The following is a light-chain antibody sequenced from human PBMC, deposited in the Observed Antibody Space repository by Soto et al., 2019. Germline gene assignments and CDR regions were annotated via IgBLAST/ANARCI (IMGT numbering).Light chain of an antibody. J-gene: IGKJ1*01. Sequence: EIVMTQSPATLSVSPGERATLACRASQSVSSNLAWYQQKPGQAPRLLISGASTRATGIPARFSGSGSVTEFTLTISSLQSEDFAVYYCQQYNNWPPWTFGQGTKVEIK. CDR1: QSVSSN. V-gene: IGKV3-15*01. CDR2: GAS. CDR3: QQYNNWPPWT.